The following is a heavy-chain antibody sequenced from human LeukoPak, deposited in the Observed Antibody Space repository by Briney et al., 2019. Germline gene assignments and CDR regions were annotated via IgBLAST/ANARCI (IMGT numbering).Heavy chain of an antibody. CDR1: GGSISSGGYS. CDR2: IYHSGNI. V-gene: IGHV4-30-2*01. J-gene: IGHJ3*02. Sequence: SETLSLTCAVYGGSISSGGYSWSWIRQPPGKGLEWIGFIYHSGNIYYNPSLKSRVTISVDRSKNQFSLNLSSVTAADTAVYYCARVFQDAFDIWGQGTMVTVSS. CDR3: ARVFQDAFDI.